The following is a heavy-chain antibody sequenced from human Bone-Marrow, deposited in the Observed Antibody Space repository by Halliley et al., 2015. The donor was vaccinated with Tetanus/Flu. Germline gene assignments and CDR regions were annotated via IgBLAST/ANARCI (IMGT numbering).Heavy chain of an antibody. V-gene: IGHV3-74*01. CDR3: ARGGGRELDY. D-gene: IGHD1-26*01. J-gene: IGHJ4*02. CDR2: INVDGRIT. Sequence: SLRLSCVASGFTFSSHWMHWVRQVPGKGPVWVSHINVDGRITRYADSVKGRFTISRDNAKNTLYLQGNSLRVEDMGVYYCARGGGRELDYWGQGTLVTVSS. CDR1: GFTFSSHW.